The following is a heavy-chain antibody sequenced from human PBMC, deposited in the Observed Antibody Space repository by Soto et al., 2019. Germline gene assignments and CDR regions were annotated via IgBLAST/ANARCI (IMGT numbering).Heavy chain of an antibody. CDR3: ARHNGEVDFDH. J-gene: IGHJ4*02. Sequence: PSETLSLTCTVSGVSIRSYYWSWIRQPPGKGLEWIGYVYYSGSTYYNFSLKSRVTISIDTSRIHFSLKLSSVTAADTAVYYCARHNGEVDFDHWGQGTLVTVSS. D-gene: IGHD2-8*01. V-gene: IGHV4-59*08. CDR2: VYYSGST. CDR1: GVSIRSYY.